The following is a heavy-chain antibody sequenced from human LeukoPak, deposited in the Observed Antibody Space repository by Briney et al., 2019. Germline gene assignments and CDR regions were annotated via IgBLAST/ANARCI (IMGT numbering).Heavy chain of an antibody. CDR1: GFTFSNSA. V-gene: IGHV3-64*02. J-gene: IGHJ4*02. CDR3: ARGVAISSSGWYDTFDY. D-gene: IGHD6-19*01. CDR2: ISTKGDRT. Sequence: PGGSLRLSCAASGFTFSNSAMYWVRQAPGKGLDFVSVISTKGDRTYYADSVKGRFTISRDNSKNTLYLQMGSLRADDMAVYYCARGVAISSSGWYDTFDYWGQGALVTISS.